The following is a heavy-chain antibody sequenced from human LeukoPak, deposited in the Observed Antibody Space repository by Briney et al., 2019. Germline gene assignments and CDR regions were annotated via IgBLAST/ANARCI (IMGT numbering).Heavy chain of an antibody. V-gene: IGHV3-23*03. CDR3: AELGITMIGGV. CDR2: IYSGGNT. CDR1: GFTVSSYA. Sequence: PAGSLRLSCAASGFTVSSYAMSWVRQAPGKGLECVSLIYSGGNTYYADSVKGRFTISRDNAKNSLYPQMNILRAEDTAVYYCAELGITMIGGVWGKGTTVTISS. J-gene: IGHJ6*04. D-gene: IGHD3-10*02.